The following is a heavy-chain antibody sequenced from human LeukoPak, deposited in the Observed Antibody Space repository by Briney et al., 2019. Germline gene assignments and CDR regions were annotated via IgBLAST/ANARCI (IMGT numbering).Heavy chain of an antibody. Sequence: PSETLSLTCTVSGYSISSDYYWGWIRQPPGKGLEWIGSIYHSGSTYYNPSLKSRVTISVDRSKNQFSLKLSSVTAADTAVYYCARDGQQLVLAFDIWGQGTMVTVSS. V-gene: IGHV4-38-2*02. CDR2: IYHSGST. CDR1: GYSISSDYY. CDR3: ARDGQQLVLAFDI. J-gene: IGHJ3*02. D-gene: IGHD6-13*01.